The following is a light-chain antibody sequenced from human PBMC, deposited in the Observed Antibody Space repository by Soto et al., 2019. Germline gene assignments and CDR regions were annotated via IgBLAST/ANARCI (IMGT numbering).Light chain of an antibody. CDR3: QQRSNWPLT. CDR1: QSVSSY. J-gene: IGKJ4*01. CDR2: DAS. V-gene: IGKV3-11*01. Sequence: EIVLTQSPATLSLSPGERATLSCGASQSVSSYLAWYQQKPGQAPRLLISDASNRATGIPARFSGSGSGTDFTLTISSLEPEDFAVYYCQQRSNWPLTFCGGTKVEIK.